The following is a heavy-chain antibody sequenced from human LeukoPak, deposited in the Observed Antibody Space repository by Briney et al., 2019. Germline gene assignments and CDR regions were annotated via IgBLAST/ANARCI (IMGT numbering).Heavy chain of an antibody. D-gene: IGHD4-17*01. Sequence: SETLSLTCTVSGGSFSSHYWSWIRQPPGNGLEWIGYISYIGSTYYNPALKSRVTISVDTSKNQFSLKLSSVTAADAAVYFCAGDPTTVTTGLEIWGQGTMVTVSS. CDR1: GGSFSSHY. CDR3: AGDPTTVTTGLEI. J-gene: IGHJ3*02. CDR2: ISYIGST. V-gene: IGHV4-59*11.